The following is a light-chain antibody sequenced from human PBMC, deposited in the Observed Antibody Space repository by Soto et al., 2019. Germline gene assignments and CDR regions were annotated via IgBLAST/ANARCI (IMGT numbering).Light chain of an antibody. Sequence: EIVLTQSPGTLSLSAGERATLSCRASQSVSSRYIAWYQQKPGQAPRLLIYGASSRATGISDRFSGSGSGTDFTLTISRLEPGDFAVYYFQQYGYSPHAFGQGTKVEIK. CDR2: GAS. V-gene: IGKV3-20*01. J-gene: IGKJ1*01. CDR1: QSVSSRY. CDR3: QQYGYSPHA.